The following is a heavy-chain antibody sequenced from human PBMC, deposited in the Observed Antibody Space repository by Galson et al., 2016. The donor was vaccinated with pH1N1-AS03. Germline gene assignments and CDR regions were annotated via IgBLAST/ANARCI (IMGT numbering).Heavy chain of an antibody. CDR3: ARAYYYGSGRSFDY. D-gene: IGHD3-10*01. V-gene: IGHV3-7*03. J-gene: IGHJ4*02. Sequence: SLRLSCAVSGLTFSSYWMSWVRQAPGKGLEWVANIKQDGSEKYYVDSVKGRFTISRDNAKNSLNLQMNSLRAEDTAVYYCARAYYYGSGRSFDYWGQGTLVTVSS. CDR1: GLTFSSYW. CDR2: IKQDGSEK.